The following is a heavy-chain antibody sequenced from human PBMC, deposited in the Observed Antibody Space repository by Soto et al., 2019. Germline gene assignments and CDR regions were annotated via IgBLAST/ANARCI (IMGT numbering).Heavy chain of an antibody. J-gene: IGHJ4*02. CDR2: ISAGGDRT. Sequence: EVQVSESGGGLVQPGGSLRLSCATSGFTFRHYPMNWVRQAPGKGLEWVSGISAGGDRTYYADSVKGRFTIFRDNSKNSVSLQMNILRVEDTAVYYCARRVWGQGTLVTVSS. CDR3: ARRV. CDR1: GFTFRHYP. V-gene: IGHV3-23*01.